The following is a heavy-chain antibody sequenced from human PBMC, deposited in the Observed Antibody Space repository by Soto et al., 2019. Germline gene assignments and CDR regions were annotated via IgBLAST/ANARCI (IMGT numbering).Heavy chain of an antibody. D-gene: IGHD2-15*01. J-gene: IGHJ6*03. CDR1: GFTFSNYW. V-gene: IGHV3-74*02. CDR2: ISRDGSVK. CDR3: ARVYYVGGTCYSLDGSSYYYMDV. Sequence: EVQLVESGGGLVQPGGSLRLSCVASGFTFSNYWMYWVRQAPGEGLVWVSRISRDGSVKSYADSVKGRLTISRDNVKNTVYLQMDSLRAEDTVVYYCARVYYVGGTCYSLDGSSYYYMDVWGKGTAVTVFS.